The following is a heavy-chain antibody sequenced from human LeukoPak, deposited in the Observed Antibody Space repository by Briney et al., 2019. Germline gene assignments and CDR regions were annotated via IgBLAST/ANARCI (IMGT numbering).Heavy chain of an antibody. CDR1: GGSFSGYY. CDR3: ARGNGGFDY. CDR2: INHSGST. D-gene: IGHD7-27*01. J-gene: IGHJ4*02. V-gene: IGHV4-34*01. Sequence: SEILSLTCAVYGGSFSGYYWSWIRQPPGKGLEWIGEINHSGSTNYNPSLKSRVTISVDTSKNQFSLKLSSVTAADTAVYYCARGNGGFDYWGQGTLVTVSS.